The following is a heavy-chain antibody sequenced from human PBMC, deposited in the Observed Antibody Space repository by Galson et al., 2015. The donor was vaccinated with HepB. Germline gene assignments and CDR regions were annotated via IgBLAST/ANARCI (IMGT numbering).Heavy chain of an antibody. Sequence: SLRLSCAASGFTFSSYGMHWVRQAPGKGLEWVAVISYDGSNKYYADSVKGRFTISRDNSKNTLYLQMNSLRAEDTAVYYCAKDPEEQWLVESPYFDYWGQGTLVTVSS. V-gene: IGHV3-30*18. CDR3: AKDPEEQWLVESPYFDY. CDR1: GFTFSSYG. CDR2: ISYDGSNK. J-gene: IGHJ4*02. D-gene: IGHD6-19*01.